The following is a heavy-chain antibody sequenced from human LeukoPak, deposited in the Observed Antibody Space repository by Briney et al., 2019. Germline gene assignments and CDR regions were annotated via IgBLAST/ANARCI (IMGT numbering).Heavy chain of an antibody. J-gene: IGHJ3*02. CDR3: ARDPNGDYIGAFDM. V-gene: IGHV3-23*01. Sequence: GGSLRLSCEASGLTFSRYWMTWVRQAPGKGPEWVSAIRGGGGSAFYADSVKGRFTISRDNSKYTLFLQMNSLRAEDTAVYYCARDPNGDYIGAFDMWGPGTMVTVSS. D-gene: IGHD4-17*01. CDR1: GLTFSRYW. CDR2: IRGGGGSA.